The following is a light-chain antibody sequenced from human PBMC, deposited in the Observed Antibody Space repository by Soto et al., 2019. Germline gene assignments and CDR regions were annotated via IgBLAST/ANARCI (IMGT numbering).Light chain of an antibody. CDR1: QSVSSSY. V-gene: IGKV3-20*01. J-gene: IGKJ1*01. CDR2: GAS. CDR3: QQYGSSLWT. Sequence: EIVLTQSPGTLSLSPGERATLSCRASQSVSSSYLAWYQQKPGQAPRLIIYGASSRATGIPDRFSGSGSGTDSTLTISRLEPEDFAVYYCQQYGSSLWTFGQGTKVEIK.